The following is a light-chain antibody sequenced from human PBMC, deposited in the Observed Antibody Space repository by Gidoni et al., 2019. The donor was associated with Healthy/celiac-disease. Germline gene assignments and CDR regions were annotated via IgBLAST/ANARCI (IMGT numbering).Light chain of an antibody. CDR2: DDR. V-gene: IGLV3-21*02. CDR3: QVWDSSSDRVV. CDR1: NIGSKS. Sequence: SYVLTQPPSVSVAPGQTARITCGGNNIGSKSVHWYQQKPGQATVLVVHDDRARPSGIPERFSGSNSGNTATLTISRVEAGDEADYYCQVWDSSSDRVVFGGGTKLTVL. J-gene: IGLJ2*01.